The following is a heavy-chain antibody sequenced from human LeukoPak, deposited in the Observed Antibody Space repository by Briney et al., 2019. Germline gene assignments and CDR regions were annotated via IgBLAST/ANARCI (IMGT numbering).Heavy chain of an antibody. V-gene: IGHV3-9*01. CDR1: GFTFGNHV. Sequence: GRSLRLSCAASGFTFGNHVMHWVRQAPGKGLEWVSAIDWRGGTSAYAVSVKGRFTISRDNAKNSLYLQMNSLRAEDTAVYYCATPVRYYYGMDVWGQGTTVTVSS. J-gene: IGHJ6*02. CDR3: ATPVRYYYGMDV. CDR2: IDWRGGTS. D-gene: IGHD2-15*01.